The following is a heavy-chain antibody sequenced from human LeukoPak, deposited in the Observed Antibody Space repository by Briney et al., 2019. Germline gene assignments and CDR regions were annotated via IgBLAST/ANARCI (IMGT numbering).Heavy chain of an antibody. Sequence: SGGSLRLSCAASGFTFSSYSMNWVRQAPGKGLEWVSSISSSSSYIYYADSVKGRFTISRDNAKNSQYLQMNSLRAEDTAVYYCARGFFGVGSRVDYWGQGTLVTVSS. V-gene: IGHV3-21*01. D-gene: IGHD3-3*01. CDR3: ARGFFGVGSRVDY. CDR1: GFTFSSYS. J-gene: IGHJ4*02. CDR2: ISSSSSYI.